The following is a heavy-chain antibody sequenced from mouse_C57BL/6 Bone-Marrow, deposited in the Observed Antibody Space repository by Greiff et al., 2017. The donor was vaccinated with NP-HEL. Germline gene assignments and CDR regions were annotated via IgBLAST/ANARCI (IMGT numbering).Heavy chain of an antibody. CDR1: GFTFSSYT. CDR2: ISGGGGNT. Sequence: EVKLVESGGGLVKPGGSLKLSCAASGFTFSSYTMSWVRQTPEKRLEWVATISGGGGNTYYPDSVKGRFPISSDHAQHTLYLQMRSLRSEYSALYYCARTYSFDYWGQGTTLTVSS. J-gene: IGHJ2*01. CDR3: ARTYSFDY. V-gene: IGHV5-9*01.